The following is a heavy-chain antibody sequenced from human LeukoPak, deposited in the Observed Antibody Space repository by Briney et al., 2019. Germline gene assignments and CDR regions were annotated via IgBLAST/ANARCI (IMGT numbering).Heavy chain of an antibody. J-gene: IGHJ3*02. CDR1: GGTFSSYA. V-gene: IGHV1-18*01. CDR2: ISAYNGNT. D-gene: IGHD1-14*01. Sequence: ASVKVSCKASGGTFSSYAISWVRQAPGQGLEWKGWISAYNGNTNYAQKLQGRVTMTTDTSTSTAYMELRSLRSDDTAVYYCASGIYDAFDIWGQGTMVTVSS. CDR3: ASGIYDAFDI.